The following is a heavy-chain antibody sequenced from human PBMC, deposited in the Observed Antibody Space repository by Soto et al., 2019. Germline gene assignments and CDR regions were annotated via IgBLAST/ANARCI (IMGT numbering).Heavy chain of an antibody. CDR2: ISPLKGRT. CDR3: AMDYGARPEYFKH. J-gene: IGHJ1*01. Sequence: QVQLVQSGPDLKRPGASMKVSCKASGYTFTSYGISWVRQAPGQGLEWMAWISPLKGRTQYSQKAQGRVTLSTDTSSNTAYMEMTTLRVDDTAVYYCAMDYGARPEYFKHWGQVTLVTVS. CDR1: GYTFTSYG. D-gene: IGHD4-17*01. V-gene: IGHV1-18*04.